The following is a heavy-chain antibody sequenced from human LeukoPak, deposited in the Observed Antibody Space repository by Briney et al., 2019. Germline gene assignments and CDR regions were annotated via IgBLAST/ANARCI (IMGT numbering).Heavy chain of an antibody. CDR2: INPNSGGT. CDR3: VHASSLTGESGLGH. V-gene: IGHV1-2*02. CDR1: GYSFAGYY. J-gene: IGHJ4*02. D-gene: IGHD7-27*01. Sequence: ASVKVSCKAFGYSFAGYYIHWVRQAPGQGLEWMGWINPNSGGTNSAQKFQGRVSVTRDTSISTTYMEMSRLTYGDTAVYYCVHASSLTGESGLGHWGQGTLVTVSP.